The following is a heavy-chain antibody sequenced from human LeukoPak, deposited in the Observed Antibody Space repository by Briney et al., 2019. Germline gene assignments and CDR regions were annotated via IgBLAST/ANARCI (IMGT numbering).Heavy chain of an antibody. Sequence: SETLSLTCTVSGGSISSYYWSWIRQPPGKGLEWIGYIHYSGSTYYNPSLKSRVTISVDTSKNQFSLKLSSVTAADTAVYFCARLAGLTMALDYWGQGTLVTVSS. CDR3: ARLAGLTMALDY. CDR2: IHYSGST. D-gene: IGHD4/OR15-4a*01. V-gene: IGHV4-59*12. CDR1: GGSISSYY. J-gene: IGHJ4*02.